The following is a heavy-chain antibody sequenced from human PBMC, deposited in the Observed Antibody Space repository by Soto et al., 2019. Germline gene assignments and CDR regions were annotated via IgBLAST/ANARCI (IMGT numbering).Heavy chain of an antibody. Sequence: VQLVESGRGVVQPGRCLRLSCAASGFTFSSYGMHWVRQAPGKGLEWVAVISYDGSNKYYADSVKGLFTISRDNSKNTLYLQMNSLRAEDTVVYFCAKDGIQSILPMNWFDPWRQGTLVNVSS. CDR2: ISYDGSNK. V-gene: IGHV3-30*18. CDR1: GFTFSSYG. CDR3: AKDGIQSILPMNWFDP. D-gene: IGHD5-18*01. J-gene: IGHJ5*02.